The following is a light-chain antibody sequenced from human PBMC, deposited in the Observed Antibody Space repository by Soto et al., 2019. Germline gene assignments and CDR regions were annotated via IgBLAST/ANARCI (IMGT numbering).Light chain of an antibody. J-gene: IGLJ3*02. V-gene: IGLV1-47*02. CDR2: NNN. CDR3: AAWDDSMSGQV. Sequence: QSVLTQPPSASATPGQMVTISCSGSSSNIGSNYVYWYQQIPGTAPKLLIFNNNQRPSGVADRFSGSKSGTSASLAISGLRSGDEADYHCAAWDDSMSGQVFGGGTKVTVL. CDR1: SSNIGSNY.